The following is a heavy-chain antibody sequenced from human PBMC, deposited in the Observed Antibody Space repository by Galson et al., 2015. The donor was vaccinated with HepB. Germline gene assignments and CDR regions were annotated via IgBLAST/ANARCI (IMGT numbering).Heavy chain of an antibody. V-gene: IGHV3-30*04. Sequence: SLRLSCAASGFTFSSYAMHWVRQAPGKGLEWVAVISYDGSNKYYADSVKGRFTIPRDNSKNTLYLQMNSLRAEDTAVYYCARVYYDSGSGYYVWGARDVWGQGTPVTVSS. J-gene: IGHJ6*02. D-gene: IGHD3-3*01. CDR2: ISYDGSNK. CDR3: ARVYYDSGSGYYVWGARDV. CDR1: GFTFSSYA.